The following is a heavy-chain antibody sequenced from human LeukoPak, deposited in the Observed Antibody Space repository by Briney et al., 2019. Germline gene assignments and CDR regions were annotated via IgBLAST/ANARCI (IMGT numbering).Heavy chain of an antibody. V-gene: IGHV4-34*01. CDR1: GGSFSGYY. J-gene: IGHJ3*02. CDR2: INHSGST. D-gene: IGHD4-17*01. CDR3: ARDEYYGGNNQGAFDI. Sequence: SETLSLTCAVYGGSFSGYYWSWIRQPPGKGLEWIGEINHSGSTNYNPSLKSRVTISVDTSKNQFSLKLSSVTAADTAVYYCARDEYYGGNNQGAFDIWGQGTMVTVSS.